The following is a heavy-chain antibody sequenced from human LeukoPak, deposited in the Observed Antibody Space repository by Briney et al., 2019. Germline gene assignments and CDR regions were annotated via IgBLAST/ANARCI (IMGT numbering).Heavy chain of an antibody. V-gene: IGHV4-30-4*01. D-gene: IGHD3-10*01. CDR1: GGSISSGDYY. J-gene: IGHJ6*02. CDR3: ARGRSITMVRYYYYYGMDV. CDR2: IYYSGST. Sequence: PSQTLSLTCTVSGGSISSGDYYWSWIRQPPGKGLEWIGYIYYSGSTYYNPSLKSRVTTSVDTSKNQFSLKLSSVTAADTAVYYCARGRSITMVRYYYYYGMDVWGQGTTVTVSS.